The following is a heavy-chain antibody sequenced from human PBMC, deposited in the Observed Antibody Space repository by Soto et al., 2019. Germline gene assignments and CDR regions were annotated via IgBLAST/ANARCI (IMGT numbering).Heavy chain of an antibody. D-gene: IGHD2-2*02. V-gene: IGHV1-69*06. Sequence: ASVKVSCKASGGTFSSYAISWVRQAPGQGLEWMGGIIPIFGTANYAQKFQGRVTITADKSTSTAYMELSSLRSEDTAVYYCARERCSSTSCYTDYYYGMDVWGQGTTVTVSS. CDR3: ARERCSSTSCYTDYYYGMDV. CDR1: GGTFSSYA. J-gene: IGHJ6*02. CDR2: IIPIFGTA.